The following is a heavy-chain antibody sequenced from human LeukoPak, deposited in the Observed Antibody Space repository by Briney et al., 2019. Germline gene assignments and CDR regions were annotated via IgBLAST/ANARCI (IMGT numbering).Heavy chain of an antibody. Sequence: SETLSLTCTVSGGSISSSSYYWGWIRQPPGKGLEWIGSIYYSGSTYYNPSLKSRVTISVDTSKNQFSLKLSSVTAADTAVYYCARGHRGIAAAVAIFHYWGQGTLVTVSS. D-gene: IGHD6-13*01. CDR2: IYYSGST. V-gene: IGHV4-39*07. CDR3: ARGHRGIAAAVAIFHY. J-gene: IGHJ4*02. CDR1: GGSISSSSYY.